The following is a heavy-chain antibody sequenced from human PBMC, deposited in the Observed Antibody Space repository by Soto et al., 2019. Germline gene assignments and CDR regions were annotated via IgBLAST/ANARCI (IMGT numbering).Heavy chain of an antibody. J-gene: IGHJ4*02. D-gene: IGHD6-19*01. V-gene: IGHV1-46*01. CDR2: INPSGGST. CDR3: ARDGRSSYNSGWYYFDY. Sequence: ASVKVSCKASGYTFTSYYMHWVRQAPGQGLEWMGIINPSGGSTSYAQKFQGRVTMTRDTSTSTVYMELSSLRSEDTAVYYCARDGRSSYNSGWYYFDYWGRGTLVTVSS. CDR1: GYTFTSYY.